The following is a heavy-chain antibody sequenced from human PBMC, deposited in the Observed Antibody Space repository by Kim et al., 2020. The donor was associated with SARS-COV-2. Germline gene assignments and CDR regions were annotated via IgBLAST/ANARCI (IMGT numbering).Heavy chain of an antibody. J-gene: IGHJ4*02. V-gene: IGHV3-30-3*01. CDR2: ISYDGSNK. D-gene: IGHD6-6*01. CDR1: GFTFSSYA. CDR3: ARVHGSSSSVLVPFDY. Sequence: GGSLRLSCAASGFTFSSYAMHWVRQAPGKGLEWVAVISYDGSNKYYADSVKGRFTISRDNSKNTLYLQMNSLRAEDTAVYYCARVHGSSSSVLVPFDYWGQGTLVTVSS.